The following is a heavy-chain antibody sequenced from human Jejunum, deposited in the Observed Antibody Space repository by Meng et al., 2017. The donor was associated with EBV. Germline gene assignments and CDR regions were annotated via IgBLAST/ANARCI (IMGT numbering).Heavy chain of an antibody. J-gene: IGHJ5*02. CDR2: MYYTGKA. D-gene: IGHD5-12*01. Sequence: QVQLQESGPGLLKPSXXXXXTCSVSGDSVSGYNYWTWIRQPPGKGLEWIGNMYYTGKAIYKPSLQSRVTISVDTSKNQFSLRVTSVTAADTAIYYCARGRGYDYGDSWGQGTLFTVSS. V-gene: IGHV4-61*01. CDR3: ARGRGYDYGDS. CDR1: GDSVSGYNY.